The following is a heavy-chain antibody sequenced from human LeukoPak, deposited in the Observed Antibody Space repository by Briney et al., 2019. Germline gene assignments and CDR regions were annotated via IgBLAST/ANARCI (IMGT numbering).Heavy chain of an antibody. Sequence: SETLSLTCTVSGGSISSGSYYWSWIRQPAGKGLEWIGRIYTSGSTNYNPSLKSRVTISVDTSKNQFSLKLSSETAADTAVYYCATGKSIAARLIFDYWGQGSLVTVSS. V-gene: IGHV4-61*02. D-gene: IGHD6-6*01. CDR3: ATGKSIAARLIFDY. J-gene: IGHJ4*02. CDR2: IYTSGST. CDR1: GGSISSGSYY.